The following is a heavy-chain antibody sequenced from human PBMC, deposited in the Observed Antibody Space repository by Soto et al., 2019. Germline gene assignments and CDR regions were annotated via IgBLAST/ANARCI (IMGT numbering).Heavy chain of an antibody. D-gene: IGHD3-22*01. CDR2: IYYSGST. J-gene: IGHJ3*02. CDR1: GGSVSSGSYY. V-gene: IGHV4-61*01. CDR3: ASDGDYYDSSRYHDAFDI. Sequence: PSETLSPTCTVSGGSVSSGSYYWSWIRQPPGKGLEWIGYIYYSGSTNYNPSLKSRVTISVDTSKNQFSLKLSSVTAADTAVYYCASDGDYYDSSRYHDAFDIWGQGTMVTVSS.